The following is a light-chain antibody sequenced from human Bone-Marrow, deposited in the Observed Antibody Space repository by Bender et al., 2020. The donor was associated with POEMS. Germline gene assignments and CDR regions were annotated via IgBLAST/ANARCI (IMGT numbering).Light chain of an antibody. CDR2: HVT. CDR1: SSDVGTYNY. CDR3: TSYTISPLFWV. Sequence: QSALTQPASVSGSPGQSITISCTGTSSDVGTYNYVSWYQQHPGQAPKLMIYHVTSRPSGISNRFSGSKSGNTASLTISGLQAEDEADYYCTSYTISPLFWVFGGGTKLTVL. V-gene: IGLV2-14*03. J-gene: IGLJ3*02.